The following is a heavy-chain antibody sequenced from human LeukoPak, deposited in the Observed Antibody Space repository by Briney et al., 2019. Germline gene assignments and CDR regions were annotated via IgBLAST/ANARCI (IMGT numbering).Heavy chain of an antibody. Sequence: GRSLRLSCAASGFTFSSYGMHWVRQAPGKGLEWVAVISYDGSNEYYADSVKGRFTISRDNSKNTLYLQMNSLRAEDTAVYYCAKVSGEFDYWGQGTLVTVSS. CDR3: AKVSGEFDY. D-gene: IGHD3-10*01. J-gene: IGHJ4*02. CDR1: GFTFSSYG. CDR2: ISYDGSNE. V-gene: IGHV3-30*18.